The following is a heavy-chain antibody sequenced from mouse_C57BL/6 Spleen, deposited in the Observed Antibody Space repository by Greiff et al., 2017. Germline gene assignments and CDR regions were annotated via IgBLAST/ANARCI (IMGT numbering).Heavy chain of an antibody. J-gene: IGHJ3*01. V-gene: IGHV5-16*01. CDR1: GFTFSDYY. CDR2: INYDGSST. Sequence: EVQLQESEGGLVQPGSSMKLSCTASGFTFSDYYMAWVRQVPEKGLEWVANINYDGSSTYYLDSLKSRFIISRDNAKNILYLQMSSLKSEDTATYYCARGTTVAPWFAYWGQGTLVTVSA. D-gene: IGHD1-1*01. CDR3: ARGTTVAPWFAY.